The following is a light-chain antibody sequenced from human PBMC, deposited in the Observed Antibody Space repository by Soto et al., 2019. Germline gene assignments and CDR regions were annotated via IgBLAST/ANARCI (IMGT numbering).Light chain of an antibody. J-gene: IGLJ2*01. V-gene: IGLV2-8*01. CDR3: TSYAHSNILL. CDR2: EVS. CDR1: SSDVGGYNY. Sequence: QSALTQPPSASGSPGQSVTISCTGTSSDVGGYNYVSWYQQHPGKAPKVMIYEVSKRPSGVPDRFSGSKSGNTASLTVSGLQAEEDAEYYCTSYAHSNILLIGGGTKLTVL.